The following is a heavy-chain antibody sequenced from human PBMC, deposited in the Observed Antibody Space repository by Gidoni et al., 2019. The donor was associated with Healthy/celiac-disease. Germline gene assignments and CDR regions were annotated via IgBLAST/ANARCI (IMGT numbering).Heavy chain of an antibody. J-gene: IGHJ6*02. D-gene: IGHD1-26*01. Sequence: QVQLVESGGGVVQPGRSLRLSCAASGFTFSSYGMHWVRQAPGKGLEWVAVISYDGSNKYYADSVKGRFTISRDNSKNTLYLQMNSLRAEDTAVYYCAKDLTRVGATLGYGMDVWGQGTTVTVSS. CDR2: ISYDGSNK. CDR3: AKDLTRVGATLGYGMDV. V-gene: IGHV3-30*18. CDR1: GFTFSSYG.